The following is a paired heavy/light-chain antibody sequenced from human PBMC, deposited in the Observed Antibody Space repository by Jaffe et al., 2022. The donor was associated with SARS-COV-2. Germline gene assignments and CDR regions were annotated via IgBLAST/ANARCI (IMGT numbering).Light chain of an antibody. CDR3: QQYNNWPLT. J-gene: IGKJ4*01. CDR1: QSISSN. V-gene: IGKV3-15*01. CDR2: GAS. Sequence: EVVMTQSPATLSVSPGDGATLSCRASQSISSNLAWYQHKPAQAPRLLIYGASTRATGIPARFSGSGSGTEFTLTISSLQSEDFAVYYCQQYNNWPLTFGGGTKVEIK.
Heavy chain of an antibody. CDR2: IVASSNFI. CDR1: GFTLSTYA. CDR3: ARGLSSGQYRFYFDY. V-gene: IGHV3-23*05. J-gene: IGHJ4*02. D-gene: IGHD6-19*01. Sequence: EVQLLESGGGLVQPGGSLRLSCAASGFTLSTYAMSWVRQAPGKGLEWVSGIVASSNFIKYADSVEGRFTISGDKSKNTLYLQINSLRVEDTAIYYCARGLSSGQYRFYFDYWGLGTLVTVSS.